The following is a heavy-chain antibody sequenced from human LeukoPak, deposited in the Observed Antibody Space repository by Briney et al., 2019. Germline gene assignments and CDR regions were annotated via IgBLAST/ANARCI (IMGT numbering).Heavy chain of an antibody. J-gene: IGHJ4*02. V-gene: IGHV3-23*01. Sequence: PGGSLRLSCAASGFTFSSYAMGWVRQAPGKGLEWVSAISGSGGSTYYADSVKGRFTISRDNSKNTLYLQMNSLRAEDTAVYYCAKDGHDYGDYFGYWGQGTLVTVSS. CDR1: GFTFSSYA. D-gene: IGHD4-17*01. CDR3: AKDGHDYGDYFGY. CDR2: ISGSGGST.